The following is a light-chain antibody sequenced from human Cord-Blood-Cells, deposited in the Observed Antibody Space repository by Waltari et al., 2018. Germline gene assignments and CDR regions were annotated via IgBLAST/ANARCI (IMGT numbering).Light chain of an antibody. CDR2: DVS. V-gene: IGLV2-14*01. CDR3: SSYTSSSTLGV. J-gene: IGLJ3*02. CDR1: SSDVGGYHY. Sequence: QSALTQPASVSGSPGQSITISCTGTSSDVGGYHYVSWYQQHPGKAPKLMIYDVSNRPSGVSNRFSGSKSVNTASLTISGLQAEDEADYYCSSYTSSSTLGVFGGGTKLTVL.